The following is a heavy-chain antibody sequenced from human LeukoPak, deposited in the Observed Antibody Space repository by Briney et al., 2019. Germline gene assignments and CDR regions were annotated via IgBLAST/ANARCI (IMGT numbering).Heavy chain of an antibody. D-gene: IGHD2-8*02. Sequence: ASVKVSCKASGYTFTSSIISWVRQAPGQGLEWMGWISPYNGNTNYAQKLQGRVTMTTDTSTSTAYMELSSLRSDDTAVYYCVGLVEPLDYRGQGTLVTVSS. CDR3: VGLVEPLDY. J-gene: IGHJ4*02. V-gene: IGHV1-18*01. CDR1: GYTFTSSI. CDR2: ISPYNGNT.